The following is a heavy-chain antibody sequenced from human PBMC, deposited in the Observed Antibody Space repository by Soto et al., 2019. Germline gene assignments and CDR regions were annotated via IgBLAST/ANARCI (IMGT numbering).Heavy chain of an antibody. CDR3: ARVPLFYYDFWSGYP. J-gene: IGHJ5*02. D-gene: IGHD3-3*01. CDR2: IYYSGST. Sequence: QVQLQESGPGLVKSSQTLSLTCTVSGGSISSGGYYWSWIRQHPGKGLEWIGYIYYSGSTYYNPSLKSRVTISVDTSKNQFSLKLSSVTAADTAVYYCARVPLFYYDFWSGYPWGQGTLVTVSS. CDR1: GGSISSGGYY. V-gene: IGHV4-31*03.